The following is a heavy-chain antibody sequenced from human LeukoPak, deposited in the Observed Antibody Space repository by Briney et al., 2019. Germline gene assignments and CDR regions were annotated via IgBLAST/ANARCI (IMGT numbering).Heavy chain of an antibody. CDR2: IYYSGST. V-gene: IGHV4-59*01. Sequence: SETLSLTCTVSGGSISSYYWSWIRQPPGKGLEWIGYIYYSGSTNYNPSLKSRVTISVDTSKNQFSLKLSSVTAADTAVYYCARVQLGRRRWFDPWGQGTLVTVSS. J-gene: IGHJ5*02. CDR1: GGSISSYY. D-gene: IGHD1-1*01. CDR3: ARVQLGRRRWFDP.